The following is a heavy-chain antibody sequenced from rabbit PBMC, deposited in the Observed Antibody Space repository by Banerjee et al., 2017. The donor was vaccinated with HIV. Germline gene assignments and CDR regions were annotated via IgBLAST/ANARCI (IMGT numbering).Heavy chain of an antibody. V-gene: IGHV1S40*01. CDR2: ISSTGGKT. J-gene: IGHJ4*01. CDR3: ARGADNSGYYPFQL. D-gene: IGHD1-1*01. Sequence: QSLEESGGDLVKPGASLTLTCTASGIDFSSYYYMCWVRQAPGKGLEWIACISSTGGKTYYANWAKGRFTISKTSSTTVTLQMTSLTAADTATYFCARGADNSGYYPFQLWGPGTLVTVS. CDR1: GIDFSSYYY.